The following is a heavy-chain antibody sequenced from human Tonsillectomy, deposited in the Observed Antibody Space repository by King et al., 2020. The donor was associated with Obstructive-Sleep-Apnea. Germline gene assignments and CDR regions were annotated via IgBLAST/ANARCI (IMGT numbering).Heavy chain of an antibody. CDR1: GGSISNYY. V-gene: IGHV4-59*01. CDR2: IYHSGST. Sequence: VQLQESGPGLVKPSETLSLTCTVSGGSISNYYWNWVRPPPGKGLEWIGYIYHSGSTNYNPSLKSRVTISVDTSKNQFSLKLSSVTAADTAVYYCATLWDGYSPYWGQGTLVTVSS. D-gene: IGHD5-24*01. CDR3: ATLWDGYSPY. J-gene: IGHJ4*02.